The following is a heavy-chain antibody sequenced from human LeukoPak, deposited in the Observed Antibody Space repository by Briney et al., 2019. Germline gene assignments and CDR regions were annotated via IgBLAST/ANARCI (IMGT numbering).Heavy chain of an antibody. CDR1: GFSFSSHA. D-gene: IGHD3-10*01. V-gene: IGHV3-23*01. J-gene: IGHJ4*02. Sequence: GGSLRLSCGASGFSFSSHAMNWVRQAPGKGLDWVSLISGSGDSTYYADSVKGRFTVSRDNSKNTLYLQMNSLRAEDTAVYYCAKGADSYYYGSGSYYLPYFDYWGQGTLVTVSS. CDR2: ISGSGDST. CDR3: AKGADSYYYGSGSYYLPYFDY.